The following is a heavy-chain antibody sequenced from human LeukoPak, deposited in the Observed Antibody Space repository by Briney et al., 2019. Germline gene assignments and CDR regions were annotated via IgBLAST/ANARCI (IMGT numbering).Heavy chain of an antibody. Sequence: PGRSLRLSCAASGFTVSSNYMSWVRQAPGKGLEWVSVIYSGGSTYYADSVKGRFTISRDNSKNTLYLQMNSLRAEDTAVYYCARDQVVVHAPDAFDIWGQGTMVTVSS. CDR2: IYSGGST. V-gene: IGHV3-66*01. CDR1: GFTVSSNY. D-gene: IGHD3-22*01. J-gene: IGHJ3*02. CDR3: ARDQVVVHAPDAFDI.